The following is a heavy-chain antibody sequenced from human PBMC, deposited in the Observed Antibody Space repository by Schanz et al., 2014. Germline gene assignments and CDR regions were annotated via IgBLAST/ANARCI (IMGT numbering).Heavy chain of an antibody. J-gene: IGHJ4*02. CDR2: ISTNTGNP. D-gene: IGHD1-26*01. V-gene: IGHV7-4-1*02. Sequence: QVQLVQSGSELKKPGASVKVSCKASGYTFTTYAMSWVRQVPGQGLEWMGWISTNTGNPTYAQGFTGRFVFSLDTSVTTAYLQINSLKAEDTAVYYCARDRDQWDGNYLDYWGQGTLVTVSS. CDR3: ARDRDQWDGNYLDY. CDR1: GYTFTTYA.